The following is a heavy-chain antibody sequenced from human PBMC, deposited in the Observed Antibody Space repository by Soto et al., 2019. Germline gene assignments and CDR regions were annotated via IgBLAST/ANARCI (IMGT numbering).Heavy chain of an antibody. CDR1: GLTFDDYT. D-gene: IGHD6-25*01. V-gene: IGHV3-43*01. CDR3: AKGRGPYGMDV. Sequence: PGGSLRLSCAASGLTFDDYTMHWVRQAPGKGLEWVSLISWDGGSTYYADSVKGRFTISRDNSKNSLYLQMNSLRTEDTALYYCAKGRGPYGMDVWGQGTTVTVSS. J-gene: IGHJ6*02. CDR2: ISWDGGST.